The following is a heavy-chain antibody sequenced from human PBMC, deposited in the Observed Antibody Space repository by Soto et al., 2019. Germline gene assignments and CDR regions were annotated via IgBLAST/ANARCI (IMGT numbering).Heavy chain of an antibody. CDR3: ARDTRDFWSGYGYFDY. Sequence: GGSLRLSCAASGFTFSSYGMHWVRQAPGKGLEWVAVIWYYGSNKYYADSVKGRFTISRDNSKNTLYLQMNSLRAEDTAVYYCARDTRDFWSGYGYFDYWGQGTLVTVSS. CDR2: IWYYGSNK. V-gene: IGHV3-33*01. CDR1: GFTFSSYG. D-gene: IGHD3-3*01. J-gene: IGHJ4*02.